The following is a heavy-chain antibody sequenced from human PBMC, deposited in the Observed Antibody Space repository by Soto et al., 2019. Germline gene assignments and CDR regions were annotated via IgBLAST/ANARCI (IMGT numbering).Heavy chain of an antibody. J-gene: IGHJ5*02. CDR3: ARDSTTVTMTLEGGDNWVHP. V-gene: IGHV3-48*01. Sequence: GGSLRLSCAASGFTFSSYSMNWVRQAPGKGLEWVSYISSSSSTIYYADSVKGRFTISRDNAKNSLYLQMNSLRAEDTAVYYCARDSTTVTMTLEGGDNWVHPWGQGTLVTVSS. CDR1: GFTFSSYS. D-gene: IGHD4-17*01. CDR2: ISSSSSTI.